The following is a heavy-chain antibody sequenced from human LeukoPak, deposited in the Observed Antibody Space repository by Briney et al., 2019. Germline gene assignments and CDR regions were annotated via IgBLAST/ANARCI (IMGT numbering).Heavy chain of an antibody. V-gene: IGHV3-11*01. CDR3: TRAVGLGPGAHFDQ. Sequence: PGGSLRLSCAASGFSFSRYYMSWVRQTPGKALEWISYIPTSGIPVQYADSVRGRFTASRDDAKNSLHLQMDSLRVEDTAVYYCTRAVGLGPGAHFDQWSQGALVIVSS. J-gene: IGHJ4*02. D-gene: IGHD1-26*01. CDR1: GFSFSRYY. CDR2: IPTSGIPV.